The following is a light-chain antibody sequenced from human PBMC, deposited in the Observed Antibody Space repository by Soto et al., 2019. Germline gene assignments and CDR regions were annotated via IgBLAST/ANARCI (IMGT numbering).Light chain of an antibody. Sequence: DIQITQAPSTLSASVGDRVTITCRASQSISSWLAWYQQKPGKAPELLIYAASSLQCGVPSRFSGSGSGTDFTLTISSLQPEDFATYYCQQSYSTPRTFGQGTNVDIK. J-gene: IGKJ1*01. CDR3: QQSYSTPRT. CDR1: QSISSW. CDR2: AAS. V-gene: IGKV1-39*01.